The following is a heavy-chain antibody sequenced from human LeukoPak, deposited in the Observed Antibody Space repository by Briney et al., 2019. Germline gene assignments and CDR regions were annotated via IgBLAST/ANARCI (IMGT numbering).Heavy chain of an antibody. CDR1: GYTFTGYY. CDR3: ARESYYYGSGKADY. V-gene: IGHV1-2*02. Sequence: ASVKVSCKASGYTFTGYYMHWVRQAPGQGLEWMGWINPNSGGTNYAQKFQGRVTMTRDTSISTAYMELSRLRSDDTAVYYCARESYYYGSGKADYWGQGTLVTVSS. CDR2: INPNSGGT. D-gene: IGHD3-10*01. J-gene: IGHJ4*02.